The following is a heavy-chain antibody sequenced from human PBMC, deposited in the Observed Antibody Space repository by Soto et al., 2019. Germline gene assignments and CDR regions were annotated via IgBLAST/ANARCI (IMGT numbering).Heavy chain of an antibody. Sequence: SETLCVTCTLSIGSISITSYYWAWIRQPRGKGLEWIGALYYDGTTYYTESLKSRVSISVDTSKNQFSLKVNSVTAADTAVYFCARQGRNTKIVLVKHYAADFWGQGTAVTVSS. CDR3: ARQGRNTKIVLVKHYAADF. J-gene: IGHJ6*01. CDR2: LYYDGTT. D-gene: IGHD3-22*01. CDR1: IGSISITSYY. V-gene: IGHV4-39*01.